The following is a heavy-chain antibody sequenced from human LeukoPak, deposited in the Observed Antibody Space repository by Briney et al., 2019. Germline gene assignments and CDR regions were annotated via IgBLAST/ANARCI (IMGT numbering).Heavy chain of an antibody. CDR2: INPKSGGT. D-gene: IGHD1-26*01. CDR3: ARDSVESGRYFDY. J-gene: IGHJ4*02. V-gene: IGHV1-2*02. CDR1: GYTFTGYY. Sequence: ASVKVSCKASGYTFTGYYMHWVRQAPGQGLEWMGWINPKSGGTNYAQKFQGRATMTRDTSISTAYMEVSRLRSDDTAVYYCARDSVESGRYFDYWGQGTLVTVSS.